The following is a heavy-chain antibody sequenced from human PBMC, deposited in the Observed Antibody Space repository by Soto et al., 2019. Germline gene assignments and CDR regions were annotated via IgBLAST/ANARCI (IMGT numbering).Heavy chain of an antibody. CDR1: GFTFSSYA. D-gene: IGHD4-4*01. Sequence: RLSCAASGFTFSSYAMHWVRQAPGKGLEWVAVISYDGSNKYYADSVKGRFTISRDNSKNTLYLQMNSLRAEDTAVYYCARGTPMMATVDYYYYGMDVWGQGTTATVSS. V-gene: IGHV3-30-3*01. J-gene: IGHJ6*02. CDR3: ARGTPMMATVDYYYYGMDV. CDR2: ISYDGSNK.